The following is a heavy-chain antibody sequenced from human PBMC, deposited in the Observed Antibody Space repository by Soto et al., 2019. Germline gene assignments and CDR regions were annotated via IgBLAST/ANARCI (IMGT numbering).Heavy chain of an antibody. J-gene: IGHJ6*02. V-gene: IGHV4-31*03. CDR3: ARGGLGKHYYYYYGMDV. CDR1: GGSISSGGYY. D-gene: IGHD7-27*01. CDR2: IYYSGST. Sequence: SETLSLTCTVSGGSISSGGYYWSWIRQHPGKGLEWIGYIYYSGSTYYNPSLKSRVTISVDTSKNQFSLKLSSVTAADTAVYYCARGGLGKHYYYYYGMDVWGQGTTVTVSS.